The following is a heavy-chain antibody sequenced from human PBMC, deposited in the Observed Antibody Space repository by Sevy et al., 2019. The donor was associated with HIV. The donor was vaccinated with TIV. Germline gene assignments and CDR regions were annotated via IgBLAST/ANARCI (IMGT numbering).Heavy chain of an antibody. J-gene: IGHJ5*02. D-gene: IGHD2-2*01. Sequence: SETLSLTCAVYGGSFSGYYWNWIRQSPGKGLEWIGEINHSGSTHYNPSLKSRVTISVDTSKNQFSLRLNSVTAADTAVYYCARAPPVVVVPGALSWFDPWGQGTLVTVST. CDR3: ARAPPVVVVPGALSWFDP. CDR2: INHSGST. V-gene: IGHV4-34*01. CDR1: GGSFSGYY.